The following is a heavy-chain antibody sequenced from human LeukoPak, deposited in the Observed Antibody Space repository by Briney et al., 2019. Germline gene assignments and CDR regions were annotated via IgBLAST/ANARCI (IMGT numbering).Heavy chain of an antibody. J-gene: IGHJ3*02. Sequence: SETLSLTCTVSGGSISSYYWSWIRQPPGKGLEWIGYIYYSGSTNYNPSLKSRVTISVDTSKTQFSLKLSSVTAADTAVYYCARSGYSYGADAFDIWGQGTMVTVSS. CDR3: ARSGYSYGADAFDI. D-gene: IGHD5-18*01. CDR2: IYYSGST. V-gene: IGHV4-59*01. CDR1: GGSISSYY.